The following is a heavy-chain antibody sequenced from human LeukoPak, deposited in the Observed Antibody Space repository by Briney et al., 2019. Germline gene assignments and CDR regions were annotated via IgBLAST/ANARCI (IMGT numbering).Heavy chain of an antibody. CDR2: IYYSGTT. J-gene: IGHJ3*02. CDR3: ARDLFDAFDI. V-gene: IGHV4-30-4*01. Sequence: SQTLSLTCTVSGGSISSGDYYWSWFRQPPGEGLKWIGYIYYSGTTYYNPSLKSRVTISVDTSKNQFSLKLSSVTAADTAVYYCARDLFDAFDIWGQGTMVTVSS. CDR1: GGSISSGDYY.